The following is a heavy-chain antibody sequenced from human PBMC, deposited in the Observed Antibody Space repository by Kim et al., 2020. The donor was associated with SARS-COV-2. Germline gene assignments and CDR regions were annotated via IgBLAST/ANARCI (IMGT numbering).Heavy chain of an antibody. CDR3: VKERTSGWYDFDY. Sequence: YGDLVRDRFIIYRDNSKNTLYLQMSGLRPEDTAVYFCVKERTSGWYDFDYWGQGTLVIVSS. D-gene: IGHD6-19*01. J-gene: IGHJ4*02. V-gene: IGHV3-64D*09.